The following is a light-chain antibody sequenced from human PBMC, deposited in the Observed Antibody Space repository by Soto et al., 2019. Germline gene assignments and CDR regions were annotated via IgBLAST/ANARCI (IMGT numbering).Light chain of an antibody. V-gene: IGKV1-9*01. CDR1: QGISSY. CDR3: QQLNRY. Sequence: DIQLTQSPSFLSASVGDRVTITCRASQGISSYLAWYQQKPGKAPNLLIYAASTFQSGVPSRFSGSGSGTEFTVTITSLQPEDFATHYCQQLNRYFGQGTRLEIK. J-gene: IGKJ5*01. CDR2: AAS.